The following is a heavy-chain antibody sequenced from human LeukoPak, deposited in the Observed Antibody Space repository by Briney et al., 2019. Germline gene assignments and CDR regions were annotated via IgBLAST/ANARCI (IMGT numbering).Heavy chain of an antibody. V-gene: IGHV3-21*06. CDR1: GFTFSSYS. Sequence: GGSLRLSCAASGFTFSSYSMNWVRQAPGKGLEWVSSISGSSSYIYYADSVKGRFTISRDNAKNSLYLQMNSLRAEDTAVYYCASQILAYCSGGRCYSTRDYWGQGTLVTVSS. J-gene: IGHJ4*02. CDR2: ISGSSSYI. D-gene: IGHD2-15*01. CDR3: ASQILAYCSGGRCYSTRDY.